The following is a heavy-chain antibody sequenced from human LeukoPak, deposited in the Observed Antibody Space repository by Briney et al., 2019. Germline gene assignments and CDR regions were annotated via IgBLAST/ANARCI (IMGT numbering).Heavy chain of an antibody. CDR2: ISYDGSHE. Sequence: GGSLRLSCAASGFTFSSYAMSWVRQAPGKGLEWVAVISYDGSHEYYAASVRGRFTISRDNSRNTVYLQMNSLMVEDTAVYYCARMVGSGVWVLGYWGQGTLVTVSS. CDR1: GFTFSSYA. CDR3: ARMVGSGVWVLGY. V-gene: IGHV3-30*03. J-gene: IGHJ4*02. D-gene: IGHD6-25*01.